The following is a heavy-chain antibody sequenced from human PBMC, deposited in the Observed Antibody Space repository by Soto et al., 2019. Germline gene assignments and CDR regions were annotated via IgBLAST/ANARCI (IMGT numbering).Heavy chain of an antibody. D-gene: IGHD2-21*02. CDR2: ISSSGGHT. CDR1: GFTFSNSA. V-gene: IGHV3-23*01. Sequence: PGGSLRLSCAASGFTFSNSAMSWVRQVPGKGLEWAAGISSSGGHTNYADSVKGRFTISRDNSKDTLYLQMNSLRAEDTALYYCAKVQGFCSANCCIVDSWGQGALVTVSS. J-gene: IGHJ4*02. CDR3: AKVQGFCSANCCIVDS.